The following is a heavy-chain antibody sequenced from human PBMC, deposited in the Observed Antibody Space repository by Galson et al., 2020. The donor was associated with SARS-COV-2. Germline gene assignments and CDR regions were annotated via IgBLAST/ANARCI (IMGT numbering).Heavy chain of an antibody. V-gene: IGHV4-61*02. D-gene: IGHD6-19*01. Sequence: SETLSLTCTVSGGSISSGSYYRSWVRQPAGKGQEWISRIHTSGSTDYNPSLKSRVTISLDTSKNHFALTLTSVTAADTAVYYCAKGPVAGTGFWGPGTLVTVSS. CDR1: GGSISSGSYY. CDR2: IHTSGST. J-gene: IGHJ4*02. CDR3: AKGPVAGTGF.